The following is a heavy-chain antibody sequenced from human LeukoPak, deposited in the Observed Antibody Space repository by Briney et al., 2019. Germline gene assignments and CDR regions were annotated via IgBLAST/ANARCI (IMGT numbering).Heavy chain of an antibody. CDR2: ISAYNGNT. Sequence: ASVKVSCKASGGTFSSYAISWVRQAPGQGLEWMGWISAYNGNTNYAQKLQGRVTMTTDTSTSTAYMELRSLRSDDTAVYYCARRQAYYDFWSGYQHSYYYYYMDVWGKGTTVTVSS. J-gene: IGHJ6*03. D-gene: IGHD3-3*01. V-gene: IGHV1-18*01. CDR3: ARRQAYYDFWSGYQHSYYYYYMDV. CDR1: GGTFSSYA.